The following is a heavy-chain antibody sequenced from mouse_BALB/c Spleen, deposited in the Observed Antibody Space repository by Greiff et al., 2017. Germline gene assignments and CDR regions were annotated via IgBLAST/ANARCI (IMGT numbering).Heavy chain of an antibody. CDR2: IWGGGST. J-gene: IGHJ4*01. CDR3: AKHCYMSTRGAMDY. V-gene: IGHV2-6-5*01. Sequence: VKLMESGPGLVAPSQSLSITCTVSGFSLTDYGVSWVRQPPGKGLEWLGVIWGGGSTYYNSALKSRLSISKDNSKSQVFLKMNSLQTDDTAMYYCAKHCYMSTRGAMDYWGQGTSVTVSS. D-gene: IGHD2-4*01. CDR1: GFSLTDYG.